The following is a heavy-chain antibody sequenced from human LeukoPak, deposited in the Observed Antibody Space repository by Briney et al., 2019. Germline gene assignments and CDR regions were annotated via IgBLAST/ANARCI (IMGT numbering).Heavy chain of an antibody. CDR1: GGTFSSYA. D-gene: IGHD6-13*01. CDR2: IIPIFGTA. V-gene: IGHV1-69*06. CDR3: AREPLEREQQLVQGAFDI. J-gene: IGHJ3*02. Sequence: SVKVSCKASGGTFSSYAISWVRQAPGQGLEWMGGIIPIFGTANYAQKFQGRVTITADKSTSTAYMELSSLRSEDTAVYYCAREPLEREQQLVQGAFDIWGQGTMVTVSS.